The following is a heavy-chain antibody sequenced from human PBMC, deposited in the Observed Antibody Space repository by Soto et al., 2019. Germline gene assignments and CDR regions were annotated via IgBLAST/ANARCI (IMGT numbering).Heavy chain of an antibody. Sequence: GSLRLSCAVSGXTFGSDGMNWVRRIPGKGLEWVAYIKPDGSAAYYVDSVKGRFTISRDNAKNSLYLQMNSLRVEDTSVYYCARAGYCGPGCYYYFDYWGQGTLVTVSS. CDR2: IKPDGSAA. CDR1: GXTFGSDG. J-gene: IGHJ4*02. CDR3: ARAGYCGPGCYYYFDY. V-gene: IGHV3-7*01. D-gene: IGHD2-21*02.